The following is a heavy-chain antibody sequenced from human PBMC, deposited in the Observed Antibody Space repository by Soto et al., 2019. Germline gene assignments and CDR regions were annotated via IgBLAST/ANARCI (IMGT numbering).Heavy chain of an antibody. Sequence: ASVKVSCKASGGNFSSYAISWVQQTPGQGLEWMGGIIPIFGTANYAQKFQGRVTITEDESTSKAYMELSSLRSEDTAVYYCARGRILNSSSWYYYYYMDVWGKGTTVTVSS. CDR1: GGNFSSYA. CDR3: ARGRILNSSSWYYYYYMDV. CDR2: IIPIFGTA. D-gene: IGHD6-13*01. J-gene: IGHJ6*03. V-gene: IGHV1-69*13.